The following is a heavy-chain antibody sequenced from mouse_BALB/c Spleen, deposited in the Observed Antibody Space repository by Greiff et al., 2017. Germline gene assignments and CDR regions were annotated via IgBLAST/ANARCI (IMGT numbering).Heavy chain of an antibody. V-gene: IGHV5-6-4*01. D-gene: IGHD1-1*01. Sequence: EVMLVESGGGLVKPGGSLKLSCAASGFTFSSYTMSWVRQTPEQRLEWVATISSGGGYTYYPDSVKGRFTIARDTAKNTLYLQMSSLKSEDTAMYYSTRVRGDYGSSLYFDDWGAGTTVTVSS. CDR1: GFTFSSYT. CDR3: TRVRGDYGSSLYFDD. J-gene: IGHJ1*01. CDR2: ISSGGGYT.